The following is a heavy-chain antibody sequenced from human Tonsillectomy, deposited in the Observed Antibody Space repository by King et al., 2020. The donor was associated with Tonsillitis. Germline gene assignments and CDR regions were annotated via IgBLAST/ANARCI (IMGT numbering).Heavy chain of an antibody. CDR3: ASLAPDTAMGDY. CDR1: GFTFSSYG. V-gene: IGHV3-30*03. J-gene: IGHJ4*02. D-gene: IGHD5-18*01. Sequence: QLVQSGGGVVQPGRSLRLSCAASGFTFSSYGMHWVRQAPGKGLEWVAVISYDGSNKYYADSVKGRFTISRDNSKNTLYLQMNSLRAEDTAVYYCASLAPDTAMGDYWGQGTLVTVSS. CDR2: ISYDGSNK.